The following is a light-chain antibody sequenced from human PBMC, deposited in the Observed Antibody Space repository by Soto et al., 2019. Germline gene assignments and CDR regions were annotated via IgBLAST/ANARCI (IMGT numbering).Light chain of an antibody. Sequence: DIQLTQCPCTLTSSPGQRFTITCRASQSISSWLAWYQQKPGKAPKLLIYDASSLESGVPARFSGSGSGTEFTLTISSLEPDDFATYYCQQHNSYSGTFGPGTKVDIK. CDR2: DAS. CDR3: QQHNSYSGT. V-gene: IGKV1-5*01. J-gene: IGKJ1*01. CDR1: QSISSW.